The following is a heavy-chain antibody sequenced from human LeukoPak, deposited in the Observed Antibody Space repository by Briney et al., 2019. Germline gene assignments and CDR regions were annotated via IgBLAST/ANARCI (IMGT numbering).Heavy chain of an antibody. D-gene: IGHD3-10*01. J-gene: IGHJ4*02. CDR1: GFTFSLYG. CDR2: ISNDGSKT. V-gene: IGHV3-33*06. CDR3: AKDSRGANFFGDFDY. Sequence: GGSLRLSCAASGFTFSLYGMHWARQAPGKGLEWVALISNDGSKTYYADSVKGRFTISRDNSKNTVYLQVSSLGADDTAVYYCAKDSRGANFFGDFDYWGQGTLVTVSS.